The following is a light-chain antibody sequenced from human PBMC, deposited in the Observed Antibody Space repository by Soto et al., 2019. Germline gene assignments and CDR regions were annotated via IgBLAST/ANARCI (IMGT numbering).Light chain of an antibody. CDR1: PAIASF. J-gene: IGKJ2*01. Sequence: IQLTQSPSSLSASVGDRVTITCRASPAIASFLAWYQQKPGTAPKLLIYDAATLQSGVPSRFSGSRSGTEYTLTIGSLQPEDFATYYCQQYDNLPVTFGQGTKLEIK. CDR2: DAA. CDR3: QQYDNLPVT. V-gene: IGKV1-9*01.